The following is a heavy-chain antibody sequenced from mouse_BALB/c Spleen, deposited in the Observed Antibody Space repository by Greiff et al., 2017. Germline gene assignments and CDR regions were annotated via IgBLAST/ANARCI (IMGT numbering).Heavy chain of an antibody. CDR2: INPGSGGT. CDR1: GYAFTNYL. Sequence: QVQLQQSGAELVRPGTSVKVSCKASGYAFTNYLIEWVKQRPGQGLEWIGVINPGSGGTNYNEKFKGKATLTADKSSSTAYMQLSSLTSDDSAVYFCAREGGVYAMDYWGQGTSVTVSS. CDR3: AREGGVYAMDY. V-gene: IGHV1-54*03. J-gene: IGHJ4*01.